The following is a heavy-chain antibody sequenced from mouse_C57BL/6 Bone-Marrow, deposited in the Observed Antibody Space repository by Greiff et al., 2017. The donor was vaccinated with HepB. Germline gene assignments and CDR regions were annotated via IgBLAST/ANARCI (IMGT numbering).Heavy chain of an antibody. CDR1: GYTFTEYT. V-gene: IGHV1-62-2*01. D-gene: IGHD1-1*01. Sequence: LVKLGASVKLSCKASGYTFTEYTIHWVKQRSGQGIEWIGWFYPGSGSIKYNEKFKDKATLTADKSSSTVYMELSRLTSEDSAVYFCARHGNYYYGSRYYFDYWSQGTTLTVSS. CDR2: FYPGSGSI. J-gene: IGHJ2*01. CDR3: ARHGNYYYGSRYYFDY.